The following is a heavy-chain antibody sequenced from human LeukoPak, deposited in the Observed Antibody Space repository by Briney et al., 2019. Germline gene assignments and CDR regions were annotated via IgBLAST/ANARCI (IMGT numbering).Heavy chain of an antibody. CDR2: INHSGST. V-gene: IGHV4-34*01. CDR1: GGSFSGYY. J-gene: IGHJ4*02. D-gene: IGHD2-2*02. Sequence: SETLSLTCAVYGGSFSGYYWSWIRQPPGKGLEWIGEINHSGSTNYNPSLKSRVTISVDTSKNQFSLKLSSVTAADTAVYYCARGSSSGCYTRSDFWGQGTLVTVSS. CDR3: ARGSSSGCYTRSDF.